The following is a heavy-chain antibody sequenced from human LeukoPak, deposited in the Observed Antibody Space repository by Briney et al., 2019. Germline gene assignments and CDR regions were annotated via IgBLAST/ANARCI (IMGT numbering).Heavy chain of an antibody. Sequence: SETLSLTCTVSGGSISSSSYYWGWIRQPPGKGLEWIGSIYYSGSTCYNPSLKSRVTISVDTSKNQFSLKLSSVTAADTAVYYCARLHLSSSSPTIDYWGQGTLVTVSS. CDR3: ARLHLSSSSPTIDY. CDR2: IYYSGST. CDR1: GGSISSSSYY. J-gene: IGHJ4*02. D-gene: IGHD6-6*01. V-gene: IGHV4-39*01.